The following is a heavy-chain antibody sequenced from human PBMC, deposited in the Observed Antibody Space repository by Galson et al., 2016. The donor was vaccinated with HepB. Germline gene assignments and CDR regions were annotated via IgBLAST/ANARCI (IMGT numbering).Heavy chain of an antibody. Sequence: SLRLSCAASGFTVSNNYMMWVRQAPGKGLERVSTIYSGGTPYYAASVKGRFTISRDNSKNTLYLQMNSLRVEDTAVYYCARDGSGTSTGSLWGRGTLVTVSS. D-gene: IGHD1-26*01. J-gene: IGHJ2*01. CDR3: ARDGSGTSTGSL. CDR2: IYSGGTP. V-gene: IGHV3-53*01. CDR1: GFTVSNNY.